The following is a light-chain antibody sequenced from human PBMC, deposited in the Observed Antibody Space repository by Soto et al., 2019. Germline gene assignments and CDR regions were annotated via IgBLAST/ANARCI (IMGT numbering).Light chain of an antibody. CDR3: QQYYNWRPR. CDR1: QSVSSS. Sequence: EVVMTQSPATLSVSPGDTTTLSCRSSQSVSSSVAWYQQKTGQPPRLLIYGATTRATGVPARFSGSGSGTEFTLTNSRLQSEDFAVYYCQQYYNWRPRFGQGTKVEIK. J-gene: IGKJ1*01. CDR2: GAT. V-gene: IGKV3-15*01.